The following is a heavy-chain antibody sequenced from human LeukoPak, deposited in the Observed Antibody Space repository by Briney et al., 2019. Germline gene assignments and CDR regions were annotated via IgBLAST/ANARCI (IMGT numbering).Heavy chain of an antibody. CDR2: IYYSGST. Sequence: KSSETLSLTCTVSGGSISSYYWSWIRQRPGKGLEWIGYIYYSGSTNYNPSLKSRVTISVDTSKNQFSLKLSSVTAADTAVYYCARMYSSSWGYFDYWGQGTLVTVSS. J-gene: IGHJ4*02. CDR1: GGSISSYY. D-gene: IGHD6-13*01. V-gene: IGHV4-59*01. CDR3: ARMYSSSWGYFDY.